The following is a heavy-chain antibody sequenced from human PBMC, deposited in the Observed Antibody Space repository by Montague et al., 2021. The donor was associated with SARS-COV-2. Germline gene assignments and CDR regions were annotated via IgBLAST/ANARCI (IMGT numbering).Heavy chain of an antibody. Sequence: SLRLSCAASGFTFSRYWMTWVRQAPGKGLEWVSNINEDGSDKYYVDSVKGRFTISRDNAKNSLSLQMNSLRAEDTAVYYCARTGYFDSGNYVWGQGTLVTVSS. CDR3: ARTGYFDSGNYV. J-gene: IGHJ4*02. V-gene: IGHV3-7*01. CDR1: GFTFSRYW. D-gene: IGHD3-10*01. CDR2: INEDGSDK.